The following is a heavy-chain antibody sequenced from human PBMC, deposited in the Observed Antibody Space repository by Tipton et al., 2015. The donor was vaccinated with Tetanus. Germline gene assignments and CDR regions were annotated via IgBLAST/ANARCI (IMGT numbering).Heavy chain of an antibody. J-gene: IGHJ4*02. CDR1: GGSVRSGDYS. CDR2: YSYSGRT. D-gene: IGHD1-1*01. CDR3: ARANNEFPKKGPFDS. V-gene: IGHV4-61*08. Sequence: TLSLTCTVSGGSVRSGDYSWNWIRQPPGKGLEWLAYYSYSGRTNSNYSLKSRITIYQDKSKNQFSLRLTSVTAADTAVYYRARANNEFPKKGPFDSWGQGSLVIVSS.